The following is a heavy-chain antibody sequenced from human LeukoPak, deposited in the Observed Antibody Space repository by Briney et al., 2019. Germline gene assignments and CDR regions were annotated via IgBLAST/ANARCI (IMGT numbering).Heavy chain of an antibody. V-gene: IGHV4-59*01. J-gene: IGHJ3*02. CDR3: ARDKKDYYDSSGYYYFAFDI. CDR1: GVSIRSYY. Sequence: VKPSETLSLPCPVSGVSIRSYYWSWIRPPPGKGLEWIGYIYYSGSTNYNPSLKSRVTISVDTSKNQFSLKLSSVTAADTAVYYCARDKKDYYDSSGYYYFAFDIWGQGTMVNVSS. D-gene: IGHD3-22*01. CDR2: IYYSGST.